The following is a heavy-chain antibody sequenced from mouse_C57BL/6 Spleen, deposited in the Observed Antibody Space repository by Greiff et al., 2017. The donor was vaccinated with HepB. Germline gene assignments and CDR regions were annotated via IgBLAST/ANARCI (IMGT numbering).Heavy chain of an antibody. Sequence: VQLQQSGPELVKPGASVKISCKASGYAFSSSWMNWVKQRPGKGLEWIGRIYPGDGDTNYNGKFKGKATLTADKSSSTAYMQLSSLTSEDSAVYFCARVRGYYGSSYVYAMDYWGQGTSVTVSS. V-gene: IGHV1-82*01. CDR2: IYPGDGDT. J-gene: IGHJ4*01. CDR3: ARVRGYYGSSYVYAMDY. CDR1: GYAFSSSW. D-gene: IGHD1-1*01.